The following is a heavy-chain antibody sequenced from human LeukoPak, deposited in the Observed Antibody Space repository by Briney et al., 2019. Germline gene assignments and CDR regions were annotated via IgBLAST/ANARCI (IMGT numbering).Heavy chain of an antibody. J-gene: IGHJ4*02. D-gene: IGHD3-10*01. CDR2: MNQDGSEK. Sequence: GGSLRLSCAASGFTFSDYWMSWVRQAPGKGLEWVANMNQDGSEKYYVDSVKGRFTISRDNAKNSLSLQMNSLRAEDTAVYYCARDWARFGYWGQGTLVTVSS. V-gene: IGHV3-7*01. CDR3: ARDWARFGY. CDR1: GFTFSDYW.